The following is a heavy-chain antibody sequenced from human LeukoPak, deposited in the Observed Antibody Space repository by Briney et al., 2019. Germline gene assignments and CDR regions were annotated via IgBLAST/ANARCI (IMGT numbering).Heavy chain of an antibody. Sequence: NAGGSLRLSCAASGFTFSSYSMNWVRQAPGKGLEWVSSISSSSSYIYYADSVKGRFTISRDNAKNSLYLQMNSLRAEDTAVYYCARDAGYSYGYTFDYWGQGTLVTVSS. CDR3: ARDAGYSYGYTFDY. D-gene: IGHD5-18*01. CDR2: ISSSSSYI. V-gene: IGHV3-21*01. CDR1: GFTFSSYS. J-gene: IGHJ4*02.